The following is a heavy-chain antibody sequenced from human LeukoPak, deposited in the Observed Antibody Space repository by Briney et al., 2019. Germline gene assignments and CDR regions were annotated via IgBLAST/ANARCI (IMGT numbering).Heavy chain of an antibody. CDR2: IFSTGKT. J-gene: IGHJ4*02. D-gene: IGHD3-10*01. V-gene: IGHV4-4*07. CDR1: GDSISRYY. Sequence: SETLSLTCTVSGDSISRYYWSWIRQSAGKGLEWIGHIFSTGKTNYNPSLKSRVTMSVDTSKNQFSLKLSSVSAADTAVYYCARVQMAGYYGLAASRSYFDYWGQGTPVAVSS. CDR3: ARVQMAGYYGLAASRSYFDY.